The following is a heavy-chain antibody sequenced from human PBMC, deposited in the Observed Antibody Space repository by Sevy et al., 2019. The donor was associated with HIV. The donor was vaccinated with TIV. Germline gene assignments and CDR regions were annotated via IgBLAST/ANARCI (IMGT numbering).Heavy chain of an antibody. CDR2: IHYSGST. J-gene: IGHJ4*02. CDR1: VGSVSSGSYF. CDR3: ARDSGTYPYYFDY. D-gene: IGHD1-26*01. V-gene: IGHV4-61*01. Sequence: SDTLSLTWTVSVGSVSSGSYFWSWIRQPPGKGLEWIGYIHYSGSTNYNPSLKSRVTISVDTSKNQFSPNLSSVTAADTAVYYCARDSGTYPYYFDYWGQGTLVTVSS.